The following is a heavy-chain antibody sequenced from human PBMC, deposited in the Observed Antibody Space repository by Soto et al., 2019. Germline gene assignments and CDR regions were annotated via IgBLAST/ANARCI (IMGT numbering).Heavy chain of an antibody. Sequence: GGSLRLSCAASGFAFSNYGMHWVRQAPGKGLEWVSSISTSSGGTYYADSVKGRFTISRDDSKNTLYLQMNSLSAEDSAVYYCAKARTVLARQYYSWGQGTQVTVSS. CDR1: GFAFSNYG. J-gene: IGHJ4*02. V-gene: IGHV3-23*01. CDR3: AKARTVLARQYYS. D-gene: IGHD6-6*01. CDR2: ISTSSGGT.